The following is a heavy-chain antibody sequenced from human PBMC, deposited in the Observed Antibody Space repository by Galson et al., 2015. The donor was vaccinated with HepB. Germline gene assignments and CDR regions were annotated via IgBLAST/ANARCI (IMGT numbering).Heavy chain of an antibody. CDR2: IYSAGST. Sequence: SLRLSCAASGFTVSDKYMSWVRQAPGKGLEWASVIYSAGSTYYADSVKGRFTISRDNSKNTLYLQMNSLRAEDTAVYYCAKDLGVAGYYYYYGMDVWGQGTTVTVSS. CDR3: AKDLGVAGYYYYYGMDV. J-gene: IGHJ6*02. D-gene: IGHD6-19*01. V-gene: IGHV3-53*01. CDR1: GFTVSDKY.